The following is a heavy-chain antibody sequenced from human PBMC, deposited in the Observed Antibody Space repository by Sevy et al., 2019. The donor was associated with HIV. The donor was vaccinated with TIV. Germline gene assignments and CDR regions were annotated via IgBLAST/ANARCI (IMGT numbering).Heavy chain of an antibody. CDR1: GGSINSDH. Sequence: SEILSLTCTVSGGSINSDHWNWIRQPPGKGLEWIEYVYYIGGTNYNPSLKNRVTISVDRTKNQFSLKLTSVTAADTAVYYCARRNDFAIWGQGTMVTVSS. CDR2: VYYIGGT. V-gene: IGHV4-59*08. CDR3: ARRNDFAI. J-gene: IGHJ3*02.